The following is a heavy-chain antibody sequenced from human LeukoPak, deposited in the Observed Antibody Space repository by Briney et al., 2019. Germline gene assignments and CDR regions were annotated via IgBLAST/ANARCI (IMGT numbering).Heavy chain of an antibody. CDR2: ISGSGGST. Sequence: GGSLRLSCAASGFSFSAYAMSWVRQAPGKGLEWVSGISGSGGSTYYADSVQGRFTISRDNSKHTLYLQMNSLRAEDTAVYYCAKGFSRAFDIWGQGIMVTVSS. J-gene: IGHJ3*02. CDR1: GFSFSAYA. D-gene: IGHD3-3*01. V-gene: IGHV3-23*01. CDR3: AKGFSRAFDI.